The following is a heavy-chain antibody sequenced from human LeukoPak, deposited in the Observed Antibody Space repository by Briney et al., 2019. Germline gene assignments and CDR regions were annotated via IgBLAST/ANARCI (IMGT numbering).Heavy chain of an antibody. D-gene: IGHD3-3*01. Sequence: GGSLRLSCAASGFTFSSYSMNWVRQAPGKGLEWVSSISSSSSYIYYADSVKGRFTISRDNAKNSLYLQMNSLRAEDTAVYYCARITMDYYYMDVWGKGTTVTVSS. CDR3: ARITMDYYYMDV. CDR1: GFTFSSYS. V-gene: IGHV3-21*01. CDR2: ISSSSSYI. J-gene: IGHJ6*03.